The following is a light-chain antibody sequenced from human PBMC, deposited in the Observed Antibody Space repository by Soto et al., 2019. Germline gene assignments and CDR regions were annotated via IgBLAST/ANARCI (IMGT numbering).Light chain of an antibody. CDR3: QQYNNWPRT. CDR1: QSVSSSY. V-gene: IGKV3-15*01. CDR2: GAS. J-gene: IGKJ1*01. Sequence: EIVLTQSPGTLSLSPGERATLSCRASQSVSSSYLAWYQQKPGQAPRXLIYGASTRATGIPARFSGSGSGTEFTLTISSLQSEDFAVYYCQQYNNWPRTFGQGTKVDIK.